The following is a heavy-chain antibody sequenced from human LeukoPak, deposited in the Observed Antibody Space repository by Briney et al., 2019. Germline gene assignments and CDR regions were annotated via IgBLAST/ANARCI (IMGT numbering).Heavy chain of an antibody. V-gene: IGHV3-49*04. CDR3: TRDHGSGSYAYFDY. Sequence: GGALRLSCTASGFAFGDYAMSWVRQAPGQGLEWVGFIRSKAYGGTTEYAASVKGRFTISRDDSKSIAYLQMNSLKTEDTAVYYCTRDHGSGSYAYFDYWGQGTLVTVSS. D-gene: IGHD3-10*01. J-gene: IGHJ4*02. CDR2: IRSKAYGGTT. CDR1: GFAFGDYA.